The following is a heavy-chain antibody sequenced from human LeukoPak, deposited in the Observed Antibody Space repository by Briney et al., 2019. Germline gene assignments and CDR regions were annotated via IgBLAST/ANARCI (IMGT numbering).Heavy chain of an antibody. CDR3: ARDYSGYDPISYYYYYMDV. Sequence: GGSLRLSCAASGFTLSSYSMNWVRQAPGKGLEWVSYISSSSSTIYYADSVKGRFTISRDNAKNSLYLQMNSLRAEDTAVYYCARDYSGYDPISYYYYYMDVWGKGTTVTVSS. CDR1: GFTLSSYS. D-gene: IGHD5-12*01. V-gene: IGHV3-48*01. J-gene: IGHJ6*03. CDR2: ISSSSSTI.